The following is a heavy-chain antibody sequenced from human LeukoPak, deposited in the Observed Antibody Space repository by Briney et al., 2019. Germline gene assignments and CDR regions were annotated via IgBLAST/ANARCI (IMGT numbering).Heavy chain of an antibody. Sequence: SETLSLTCTVSGGSISSYYWSWIRQPPGKGLEWIGYIYYSGSTNYNPSLKSRVTISVDTSKNQFSLKLSSVTAADTAVYYCARGPPIIAVAGSGFDMWGQGTMVTVSS. CDR1: GGSISSYY. D-gene: IGHD6-19*01. CDR2: IYYSGST. CDR3: ARGPPIIAVAGSGFDM. J-gene: IGHJ3*02. V-gene: IGHV4-59*01.